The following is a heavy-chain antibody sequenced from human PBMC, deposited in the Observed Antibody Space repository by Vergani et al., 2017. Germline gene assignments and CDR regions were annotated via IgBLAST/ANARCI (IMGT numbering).Heavy chain of an antibody. CDR1: GFRVTTYY. J-gene: IGHJ4*01. CDR2: IKSDGRT. D-gene: IGHD2-15*01. CDR3: TRSECSGTTCYGHYFDL. V-gene: IGHV3-66*02. Sequence: VQLVESGGGLVQPGGSLRVSCSASGFRVTTYYMSWVRQAPGKGLEWVSVIKSDGRTSYAESVRGRFTISRDTSRNAVYLQMNILRVEDTGVYYCTRSECSGTTCYGHYFDLWGHGILVTVSS.